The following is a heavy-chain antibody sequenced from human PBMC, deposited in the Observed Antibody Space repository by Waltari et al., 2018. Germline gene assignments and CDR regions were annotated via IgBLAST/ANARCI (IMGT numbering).Heavy chain of an antibody. CDR3: ARERDCWFDP. V-gene: IGHV3-7*01. D-gene: IGHD2-21*01. J-gene: IGHJ5*02. CDR1: GFTFSSYW. Sequence: EVQLVESGGGLVQPGGSLRLSCAASGFTFSSYWMSWVRQAPGKGVCWVAKIKQDGSEKYYVASGKGRVTISRDNAKNSLYLQMNSRRAEDTAVYYCARERDCWFDPWGQGTLVTVSS. CDR2: IKQDGSEK.